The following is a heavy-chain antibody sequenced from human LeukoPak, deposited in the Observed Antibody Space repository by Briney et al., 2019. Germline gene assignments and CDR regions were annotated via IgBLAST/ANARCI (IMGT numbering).Heavy chain of an antibody. D-gene: IGHD6-13*01. CDR3: ARVLEAAAFDY. CDR1: GFAVTSNS. V-gene: IGHV3-53*01. CDR2: IYSGST. Sequence: GGSLRLSCTVSGFAVTSNSMSWVRQAPGKGLEWVSFIYSGSTHYSDSVKGRFTIPRDNSKNTLYLQMHSLRAEDTAVYYCARVLEAAAFDYWGQGTLVTVSS. J-gene: IGHJ4*02.